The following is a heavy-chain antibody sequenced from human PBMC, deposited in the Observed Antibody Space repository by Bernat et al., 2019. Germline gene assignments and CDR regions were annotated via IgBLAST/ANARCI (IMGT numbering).Heavy chain of an antibody. Sequence: SNKYYGDSVKGRFAISRDNSKNTVYLQMSSLRAEDTAVYYCARLGSRWSLDYWGQGTLVTVSS. V-gene: IGHV3-33*01. CDR2: SNK. D-gene: IGHD6-19*01. CDR3: ARLGSRWSLDY. J-gene: IGHJ4*02.